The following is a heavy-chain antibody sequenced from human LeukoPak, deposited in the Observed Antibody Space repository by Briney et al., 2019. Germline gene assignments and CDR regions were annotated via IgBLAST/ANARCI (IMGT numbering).Heavy chain of an antibody. CDR2: TYYRSNVYN. D-gene: IGHD3-22*01. J-gene: IGHJ6*02. CDR1: GDIISSNSAA. V-gene: IGHV6-1*01. Sequence: SQTLSLTCALSGDIISSNSAAWHWIRQSPSRGLEWLARTYYRSNVYNDYAVAVKNRITINPDTSKTQFSLQLNSVTPEDTAVYYCARGFHSSGYYRLGYYYGMDVWGQGTTVTVSS. CDR3: ARGFHSSGYYRLGYYYGMDV.